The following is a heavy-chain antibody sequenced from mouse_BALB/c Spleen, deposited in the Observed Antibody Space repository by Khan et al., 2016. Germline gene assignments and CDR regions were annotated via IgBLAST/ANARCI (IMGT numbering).Heavy chain of an antibody. CDR2: ISCYNGAT. Sequence: LVKTGASVKISCKASGYSFTGYYIHWVKQSHGKGLEWIGYISCYNGATNYNQKFRGKATFTVDTSSSTAYMQFNSLTSEDSAVYYCERADYDGYYAMDYWGQGTSVTVSS. CDR3: ERADYDGYYAMDY. D-gene: IGHD2-4*01. CDR1: GYSFTGYY. J-gene: IGHJ4*01. V-gene: IGHV1S34*01.